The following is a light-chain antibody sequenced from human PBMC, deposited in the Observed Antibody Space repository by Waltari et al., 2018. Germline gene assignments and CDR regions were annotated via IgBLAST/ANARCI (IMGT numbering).Light chain of an antibody. Sequence: QSGLTQSPSVSGTPGQRVTISCSGSTSNIGSNNVNWYQQFPGTAPKLLIYRNSELPSGVPDRFSGSKSGTSASLAISCLQSEDEAEYYCSAWDDSVHVFGTGTRVTVL. J-gene: IGLJ1*01. CDR1: TSNIGSNN. V-gene: IGLV1-44*01. CDR3: SAWDDSVHV. CDR2: RNS.